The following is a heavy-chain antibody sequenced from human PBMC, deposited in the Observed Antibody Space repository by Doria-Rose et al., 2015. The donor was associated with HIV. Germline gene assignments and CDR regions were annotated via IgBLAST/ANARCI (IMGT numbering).Heavy chain of an antibody. CDR2: NFSDDES. Sequence: QVQLVQSGPVLVKPTETLTLTCTVSGVSLSSPGMGVSWIRQPPGKALEWLANNFSDDESSYTTSLKSRLTICRGTSKSQVVLTMSDMDPVDTATYYCARIKSSRWYHKYYFDFWGQGTLVIVSA. CDR3: ARIKSSRWYHKYYFDF. D-gene: IGHD6-13*01. CDR1: GVSLSSPGMG. J-gene: IGHJ4*02. V-gene: IGHV2-26*01.